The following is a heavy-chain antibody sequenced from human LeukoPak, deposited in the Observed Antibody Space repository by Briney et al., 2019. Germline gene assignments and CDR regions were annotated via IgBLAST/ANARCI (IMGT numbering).Heavy chain of an antibody. D-gene: IGHD3-3*01. V-gene: IGHV1-69*04. Sequence: SVKVSCKASGGTFSSYAISWVRQAPGQGLEWMGRIIPILGIANYAQKFQGRVTITADKSTSTAYMELSSLRSEDTAVYYCARDDREWLSFYYYYYMDVWGKGTTVTVSS. CDR2: IIPILGIA. CDR1: GGTFSSYA. J-gene: IGHJ6*03. CDR3: ARDDREWLSFYYYYYMDV.